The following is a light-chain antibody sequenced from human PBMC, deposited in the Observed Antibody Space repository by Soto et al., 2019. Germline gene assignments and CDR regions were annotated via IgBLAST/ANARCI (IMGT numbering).Light chain of an antibody. CDR1: SSDVGNYDY. Sequence: QSALSQPRSVSGSPGQSVTLSCTGTSSDVGNYDYVSWYQQHPGMAPKLIIYDVIKRPSGVPDRFSGSKSGNTASLTISGLQAEDEADYYCCSYAGDLALFGGGTKVTVL. V-gene: IGLV2-11*01. J-gene: IGLJ2*01. CDR3: CSYAGDLAL. CDR2: DVI.